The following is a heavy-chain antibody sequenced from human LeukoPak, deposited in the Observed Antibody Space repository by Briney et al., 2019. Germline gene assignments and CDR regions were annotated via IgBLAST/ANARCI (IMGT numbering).Heavy chain of an antibody. CDR2: ISAYIGNT. J-gene: IGHJ4*02. CDR1: GYTFTSHG. V-gene: IGHV1-18*01. Sequence: ASVKVSCKASGYTFTSHGFSWERQAPGQGLEWMGWISAYIGNTNYAQKLQGRVTMTTDTSTSTAYMELRSLRSDDTAVYYCARDDSYDSSGYYNFWGQGTPVTVSS. CDR3: ARDDSYDSSGYYNF. D-gene: IGHD3-22*01.